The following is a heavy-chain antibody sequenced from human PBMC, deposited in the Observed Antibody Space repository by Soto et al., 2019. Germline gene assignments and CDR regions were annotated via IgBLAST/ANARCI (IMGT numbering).Heavy chain of an antibody. V-gene: IGHV1-18*01. CDR1: GYTFTSYG. Sequence: QVQLVQSGAEVKKPGASVKVSCKASGYTFTSYGISWVRQAPVQGLEWMGWISAYNGTTNYAQKLQGRVTMTTDTSTSTAYMELRRLRSDYTAVYYCAREYVVVTALDYWGQGTLVTVSS. J-gene: IGHJ4*02. D-gene: IGHD2-21*02. CDR2: ISAYNGTT. CDR3: AREYVVVTALDY.